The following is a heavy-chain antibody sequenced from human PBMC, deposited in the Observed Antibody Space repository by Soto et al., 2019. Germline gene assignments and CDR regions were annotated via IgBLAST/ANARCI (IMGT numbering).Heavy chain of an antibody. CDR3: AKDRDGYKEQGYFDL. Sequence: EVQLVESGGGLVQPGRSLRLSCAASGFTFDDYAMHWVRQAPGKGLEWVSGISWNSGSIGYADSVKGRFTISRDNAKNSLYLQMNSLRAEDTALYYCAKDRDGYKEQGYFDLWGRGTLVTVSS. D-gene: IGHD5-12*01. V-gene: IGHV3-9*01. CDR2: ISWNSGSI. CDR1: GFTFDDYA. J-gene: IGHJ2*01.